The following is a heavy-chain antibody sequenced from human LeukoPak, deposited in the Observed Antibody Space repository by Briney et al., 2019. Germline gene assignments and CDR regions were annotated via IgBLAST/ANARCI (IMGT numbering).Heavy chain of an antibody. J-gene: IGHJ4*02. CDR3: AVTFNWNDVNDY. CDR1: GYTFTSYG. CDR2: ISAYDGNT. Sequence: ASVKVSCKASGYTFTSYGISWVRQAPGQGLEWMGWISAYDGNTNYAQKLQGRVTMTTDTSTSTAYMELRSLRSDDTAVYYCAVTFNWNDVNDYWGQGTLVTVSS. V-gene: IGHV1-18*01. D-gene: IGHD1-1*01.